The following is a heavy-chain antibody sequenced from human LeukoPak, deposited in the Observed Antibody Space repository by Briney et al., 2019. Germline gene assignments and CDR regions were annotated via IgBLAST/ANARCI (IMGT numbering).Heavy chain of an antibody. V-gene: IGHV3-48*03. CDR2: ISSSGSTI. CDR1: GFTFSSYE. Sequence: GGSLRLSCAASGFTFSSYEMNWVRQAPGKGLEWVSYISSSGSTIYYADSVKGRFTISRDNAKNSLYLQMNSLRAEDTAVYYCARDRGFVDTAMDVWGKGTTVTVSS. J-gene: IGHJ6*04. CDR3: ARDRGFVDTAMDV. D-gene: IGHD5-18*01.